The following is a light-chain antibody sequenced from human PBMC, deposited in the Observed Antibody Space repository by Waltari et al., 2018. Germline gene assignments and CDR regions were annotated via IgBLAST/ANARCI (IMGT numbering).Light chain of an antibody. CDR3: QQYNAGHT. Sequence: DIQLTQSPSTLSPSVGDRVTLTCRASQSVRNWLAWYQQKPGKAPRLLIYKASTLESGVPSRFSGSGSGTEFTLTISSLQPDDFATYYCQQYNAGHTYGQGTKLEIK. V-gene: IGKV1-5*03. J-gene: IGKJ2*01. CDR2: KAS. CDR1: QSVRNW.